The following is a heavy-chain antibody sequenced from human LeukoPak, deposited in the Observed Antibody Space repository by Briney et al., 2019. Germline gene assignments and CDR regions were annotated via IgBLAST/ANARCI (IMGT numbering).Heavy chain of an antibody. CDR3: AKSMGSNWNDRLDY. CDR2: ISSSSSYI. Sequence: PGGSLRLSCAASGFTFSSYSMNWVRQAPGKGLEWVSSISSSSSYIYYADSVKGRFTISRDNAKNSLYLQMNSLRAEDTAVYYCAKSMGSNWNDRLDYWGQRTLVSVST. J-gene: IGHJ4*02. CDR1: GFTFSSYS. D-gene: IGHD1-20*01. V-gene: IGHV3-21*01.